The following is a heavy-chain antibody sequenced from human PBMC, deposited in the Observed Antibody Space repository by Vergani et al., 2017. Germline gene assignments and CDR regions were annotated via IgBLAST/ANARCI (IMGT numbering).Heavy chain of an antibody. D-gene: IGHD6-13*01. CDR3: AQVGIAAADGRYYYMDV. J-gene: IGHJ6*03. Sequence: EVQLVESGGGLVQPGGSLRLSCAASGFTFSSYAMSWVRQAPGKGLEWVSSISSSSSYIYYADSVKGRFTISRDNAKNSLYLQMNSLRAEDTAVYYCAQVGIAAADGRYYYMDVWGKGTTVTVSS. CDR1: GFTFSSYA. V-gene: IGHV3-21*01. CDR2: ISSSSSYI.